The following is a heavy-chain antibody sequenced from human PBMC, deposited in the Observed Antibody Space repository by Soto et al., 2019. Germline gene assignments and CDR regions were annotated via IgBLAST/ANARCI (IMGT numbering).Heavy chain of an antibody. CDR1: GLTFSNYA. V-gene: IGHV3-30*18. J-gene: IGHJ6*02. CDR2: ISYDGSNK. CDR3: AKGGDFWSGYPNYYYGMDV. D-gene: IGHD3-3*01. Sequence: HPGGSLRLSCAASGLTFSNYAMHWVRQAPGKWLEWVAVISYDGSNKYYADSVKGRFTISRDNSKNTLYLQMNSLRVEDTAVYYCAKGGDFWSGYPNYYYGMDVWGQGXTVTVSS.